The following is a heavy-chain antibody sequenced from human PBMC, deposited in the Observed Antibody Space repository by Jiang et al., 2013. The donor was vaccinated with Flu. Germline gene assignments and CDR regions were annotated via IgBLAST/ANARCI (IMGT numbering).Heavy chain of an antibody. V-gene: IGHV4-4*02. CDR2: FHHGGTT. D-gene: IGHD3-22*01. CDR3: ARNGYYDSIGKSFDY. Sequence: GPGLVKPSETLSLTCAVSGGSISSDYWWSWVRQSPGKGLEWIGEFHHGGTTNSNPSLKSRVTISVDKSKNQFSLKLSSMTAADTAVYYCARNGYYDSIGKSFDYWGQGTLVTVSS. CDR1: GGSISSDYW. J-gene: IGHJ4*02.